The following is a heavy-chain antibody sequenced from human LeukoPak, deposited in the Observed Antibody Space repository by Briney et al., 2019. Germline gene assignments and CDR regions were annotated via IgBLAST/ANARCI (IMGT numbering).Heavy chain of an antibody. J-gene: IGHJ3*02. CDR2: ISYDGKSN. CDR1: GFTFSSSG. CDR3: ARAMLGGGFSAFDI. V-gene: IGHV3-30*03. Sequence: GRSLRLSCAASGFTFSSSGMHWVRQGPGRGLEWVTFISYDGKSNFYTDSVKGRFTISRDNAKNSLYLQMNSLRAEDTAVYYCARAMLGGGFSAFDIWGQGTMVTVSS. D-gene: IGHD3-10*02.